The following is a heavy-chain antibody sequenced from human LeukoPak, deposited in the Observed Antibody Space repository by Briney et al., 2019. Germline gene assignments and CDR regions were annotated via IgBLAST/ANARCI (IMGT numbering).Heavy chain of an antibody. CDR2: INPSGGST. Sequence: GASVKVSCKASGYTFTSYYMHWVRQAPGQGLEWMGIINPSGGSTGYAQKFQGRVTMTTDTSTSTAYMELRSLRSDDTAVYYCARERGQGYSGYDFLLEAQDFDYWGQGTLATVSS. V-gene: IGHV1-46*01. CDR3: ARERGQGYSGYDFLLEAQDFDY. D-gene: IGHD5-12*01. CDR1: GYTFTSYY. J-gene: IGHJ4*02.